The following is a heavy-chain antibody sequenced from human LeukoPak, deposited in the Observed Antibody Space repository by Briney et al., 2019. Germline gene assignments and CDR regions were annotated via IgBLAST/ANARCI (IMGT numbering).Heavy chain of an antibody. Sequence: GGSLRLSCVGSGFSFNNYAMTWVRQAPGKGLEWVSSISGNSDRTYYADSVKGRFTISGDNSKNTVTLQMNSLRAEDTAVYSCAKGHGDYVPAEYLQHWGQGTLVTVSS. CDR1: GFSFNNYA. CDR3: AKGHGDYVPAEYLQH. CDR2: ISGNSDRT. D-gene: IGHD4-17*01. J-gene: IGHJ1*01. V-gene: IGHV3-23*01.